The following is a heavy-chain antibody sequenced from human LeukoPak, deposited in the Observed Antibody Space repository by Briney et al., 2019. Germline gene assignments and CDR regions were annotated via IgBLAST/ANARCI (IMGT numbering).Heavy chain of an antibody. D-gene: IGHD3-9*01. J-gene: IGHJ4*02. Sequence: SETLSLTCTVSGGSISSYYWSWIRQPAGKGLEWIGRIYTSGSTNYNPSLKSRVTMLVDTSKNQFSLKLSSVTAADTAVYYCARGVYDILTGYYLDYWGQGTLVTVSS. CDR2: IYTSGST. CDR3: ARGVYDILTGYYLDY. CDR1: GGSISSYY. V-gene: IGHV4-4*07.